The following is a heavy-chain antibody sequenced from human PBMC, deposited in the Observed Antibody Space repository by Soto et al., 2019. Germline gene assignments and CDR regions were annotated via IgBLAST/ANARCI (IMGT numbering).Heavy chain of an antibody. CDR2: IYYSGST. CDR3: ARWWSGSRQGFDP. V-gene: IGHV4-31*03. Sequence: QVQLQESGPGLVKPSQTLSLTCTVSGGSISSGDYYWSWIRQHPGKGLEWIGYIYYSGSTYYNPSLKSRVTISVDTSKNQFSLKLNSVTDADTAVYYCARWWSGSRQGFDPWGQGTLVTVSS. J-gene: IGHJ5*02. D-gene: IGHD3-3*01. CDR1: GGSISSGDYY.